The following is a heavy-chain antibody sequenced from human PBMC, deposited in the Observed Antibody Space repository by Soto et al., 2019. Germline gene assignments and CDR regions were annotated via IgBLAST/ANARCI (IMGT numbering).Heavy chain of an antibody. CDR3: AQDAGGLGSHRVDF. CDR1: GFKFISYW. D-gene: IGHD3-10*01. J-gene: IGHJ4*02. V-gene: IGHV5-10-1*01. Sequence: PGESLKISCDASGFKFISYWITWVRQMPGKGLEWMGRIDPGYSYTNYNPSLQGHVTISIDRSLSTAYLQWSSLKASDTAMYYCAQDAGGLGSHRVDFWGQGTLVTVSS. CDR2: IDPGYSYT.